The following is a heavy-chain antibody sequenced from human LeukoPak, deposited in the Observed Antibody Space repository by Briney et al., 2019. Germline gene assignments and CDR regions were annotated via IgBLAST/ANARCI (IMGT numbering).Heavy chain of an antibody. V-gene: IGHV1-8*01. Sequence: ASVKVSCKASGYTFTSYDINWVRQATGQGLERMGWMNPNSGNTGYAQKFQGRVTMTRNNSISTAYMELSSLRSEDTAVYYCARQYSSGWSEYYFDYWGQGTLVTVSS. CDR1: GYTFTSYD. CDR2: MNPNSGNT. J-gene: IGHJ4*02. D-gene: IGHD6-19*01. CDR3: ARQYSSGWSEYYFDY.